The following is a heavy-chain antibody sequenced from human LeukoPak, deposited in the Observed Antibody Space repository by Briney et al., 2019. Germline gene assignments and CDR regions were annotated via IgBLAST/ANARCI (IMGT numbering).Heavy chain of an antibody. Sequence: PGRSLRLSCAASGFTFSSYGMHWVRQAPGKGLEWVAVIWYDGSNKYYADSVKGRFTISRDNSKNTLYLQMNSLRAEDTAVYYCARTLGGTPYGYWGQGTLVTVSS. CDR1: GFTFSSYG. CDR3: ARTLGGTPYGY. J-gene: IGHJ4*02. V-gene: IGHV3-33*01. CDR2: IWYDGSNK. D-gene: IGHD2-15*01.